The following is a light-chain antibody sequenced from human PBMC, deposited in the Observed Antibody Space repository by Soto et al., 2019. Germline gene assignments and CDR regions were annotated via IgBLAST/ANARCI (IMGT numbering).Light chain of an antibody. V-gene: IGKV1-5*03. J-gene: IGKJ1*01. Sequence: DIQMTQSPSTLSASVGDRVTIACRASQSISDWLAWYQQKPGQAPKFLIYKASNLESGVPSRFSGSGSGIEFTLTISSLQPDDFATYYCQQYDTYPTTFGQGTKVEIK. CDR1: QSISDW. CDR3: QQYDTYPTT. CDR2: KAS.